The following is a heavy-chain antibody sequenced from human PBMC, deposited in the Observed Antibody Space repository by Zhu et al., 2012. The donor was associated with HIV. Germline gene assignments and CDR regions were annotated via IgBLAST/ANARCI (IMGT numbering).Heavy chain of an antibody. CDR3: ARETVTTKNWFDP. Sequence: QVQLQESGPGLVKPSETLSLTCAVSGYSISSGYYWGWIRQPPGKGLEWIGSIYHSGSTYYNPSLKSRVTISVDTSKNQFSLKLSSVTAADTAVYYCARETVTTKNWFDPWGQGTLVTVSS. CDR2: IYHSGST. D-gene: IGHD4-17*01. V-gene: IGHV4-38-2*01. J-gene: IGHJ5*02. CDR1: GYSISSGYY.